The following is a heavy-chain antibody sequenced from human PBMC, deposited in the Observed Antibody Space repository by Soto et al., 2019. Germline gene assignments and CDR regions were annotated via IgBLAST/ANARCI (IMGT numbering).Heavy chain of an antibody. J-gene: IGHJ4*02. Sequence: EVQLVESGGGMIQPGGSLRLSCAASGFAVSSKYMTWVRQAPGKGLEWVSVIYGGGTTYYADSVKGLFTISRDTSKNTLYLQMNSLSAEDTAVYYCVQTTGWPGFDYWGQGTLVTVSS. CDR2: IYGGGTT. D-gene: IGHD6-19*01. CDR3: VQTTGWPGFDY. CDR1: GFAVSSKY. V-gene: IGHV3-53*01.